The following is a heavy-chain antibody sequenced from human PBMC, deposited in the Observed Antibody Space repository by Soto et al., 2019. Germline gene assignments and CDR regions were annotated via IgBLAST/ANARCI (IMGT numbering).Heavy chain of an antibody. CDR2: ISGSGGST. D-gene: IGHD5-12*01. CDR1: GFTFSSYA. CDR3: AKDLESGYDSFDGDLYYYYYYGMDV. J-gene: IGHJ6*02. V-gene: IGHV3-23*01. Sequence: GGSLRLSCAASGFTFSSYAMSWVRQAPGKGLEWVSAISGSGGSTYYADSVKGRFTISRDNSKNTLYLQMNSLRAEDTAVYYYAKDLESGYDSFDGDLYYYYYYGMDVWGQGTTVTVSS.